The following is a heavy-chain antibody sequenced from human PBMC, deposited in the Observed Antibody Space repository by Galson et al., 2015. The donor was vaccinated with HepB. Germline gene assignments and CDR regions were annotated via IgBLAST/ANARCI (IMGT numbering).Heavy chain of an antibody. Sequence: ETLSLTCTVSGGSISSYYWSWIRQPPGKGLEWIGYIYYSGSTNYNPSLKSRVTISVDTSKNQFSLKLSSVTAADTAVYYCARDSSSSSPYYYYGMDVWGQGTTVTVSS. CDR3: ARDSSSSSPYYYYGMDV. CDR2: IYYSGST. V-gene: IGHV4-59*01. CDR1: GGSISSYY. J-gene: IGHJ6*02. D-gene: IGHD6-6*01.